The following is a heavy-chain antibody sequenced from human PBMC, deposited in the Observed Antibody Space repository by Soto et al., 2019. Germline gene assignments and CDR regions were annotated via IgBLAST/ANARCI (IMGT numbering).Heavy chain of an antibody. CDR3: ARDRGMVRGVIISAGLDY. CDR2: IYYSGST. V-gene: IGHV4-31*03. D-gene: IGHD3-10*01. CDR1: GGSISSGGYY. Sequence: SETLSLTCTVSGGSISSGGYYWSWIRQHPGKGLEWIGYIYYSGSTYYNPSLKSRVTISVDTSKNQFPLKLSSVTAADTAVYYCARDRGMVRGVIISAGLDYWGQGTLVTVSS. J-gene: IGHJ4*02.